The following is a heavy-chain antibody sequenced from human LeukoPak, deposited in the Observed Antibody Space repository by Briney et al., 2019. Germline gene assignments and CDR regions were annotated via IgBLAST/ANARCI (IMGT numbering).Heavy chain of an antibody. D-gene: IGHD6-13*01. Sequence: GGSLRLSCAASGFTFSSYDMPWVRQATGKGLEWVSAIGTAGDTYYPGSVKGRFTISRENAKNSLYLQMNSLRAGDTAVYYCARVSNYSSSWYGRYYYYYYGMDVWGQGTTVTVSS. CDR1: GFTFSSYD. J-gene: IGHJ6*02. CDR3: ARVSNYSSSWYGRYYYYYYGMDV. CDR2: IGTAGDT. V-gene: IGHV3-13*01.